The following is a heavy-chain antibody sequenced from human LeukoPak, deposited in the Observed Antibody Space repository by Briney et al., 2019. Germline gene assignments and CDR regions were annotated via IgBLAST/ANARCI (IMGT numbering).Heavy chain of an antibody. J-gene: IGHJ4*02. D-gene: IGHD3-22*01. V-gene: IGHV4-59*01. Sequence: WVRQAPGKGLEWIGYIYYSGSTNYNPSLKSRVTISVDTSKNQFSLKLSSVTAADTAVYYCASYSYYYDSSGYFDYWGQGTLVTVSS. CDR3: ASYSYYYDSSGYFDY. CDR2: IYYSGST.